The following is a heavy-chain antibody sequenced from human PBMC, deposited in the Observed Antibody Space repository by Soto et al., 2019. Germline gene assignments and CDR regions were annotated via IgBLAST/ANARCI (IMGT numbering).Heavy chain of an antibody. CDR1: GYTLTELS. J-gene: IGHJ5*02. Sequence: ASVKVSCKVSGYTLTELSMHWVRQDPGKGLEWMGGFDPEDGETIYAQKFQGRVTMTEDTSTDTAYMELSSLRSEDTAVYYCATDGLIAAAGNHKDDNWFDPWGQGTLVTVSS. CDR3: ATDGLIAAAGNHKDDNWFDP. CDR2: FDPEDGET. V-gene: IGHV1-24*01. D-gene: IGHD6-13*01.